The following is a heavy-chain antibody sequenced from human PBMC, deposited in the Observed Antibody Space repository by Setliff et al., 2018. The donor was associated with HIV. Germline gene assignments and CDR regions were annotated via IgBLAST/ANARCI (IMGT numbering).Heavy chain of an antibody. CDR1: GASITTDDYY. D-gene: IGHD3-22*01. V-gene: IGHV4-31*03. Sequence: PSETLSLTCNVSGASITTDDYYWNWIRQQPGKGLEWIGYIYYSGSTHYNPSLKSRVNISMDTSQNRFSLTLNSVTAADTAVYYCARDLSTDSSGPYYHMDVWGRGTTVTVSS. CDR2: IYYSGST. CDR3: ARDLSTDSSGPYYHMDV. J-gene: IGHJ6*03.